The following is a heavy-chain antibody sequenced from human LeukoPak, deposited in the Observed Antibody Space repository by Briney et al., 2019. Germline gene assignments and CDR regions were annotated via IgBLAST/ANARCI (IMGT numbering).Heavy chain of an antibody. J-gene: IGHJ4*02. D-gene: IGHD3-10*01. CDR1: GYTFTGYY. V-gene: IGHV1-2*02. CDR3: AREYYYGSGNYYNRIDY. Sequence: ASVKVSCKTSGYTFTGYYMHWVRQAPGQGLEWMGWINPNSGGTNYAQKFQGRVTMTRDTSISTAYMELSRLRSDDTAVYYCAREYYYGSGNYYNRIDYWGQGTLVTVSS. CDR2: INPNSGGT.